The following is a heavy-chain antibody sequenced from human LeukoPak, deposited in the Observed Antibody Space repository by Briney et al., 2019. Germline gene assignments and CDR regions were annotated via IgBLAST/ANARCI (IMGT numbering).Heavy chain of an antibody. D-gene: IGHD3-22*01. Sequence: SETLSLTCTVSGGSISSGGYYWSWIRQHPGKGLEWIGYIYYSGSTYYNPSLKSRVTISVGTSKNQFSLKLSSVTAADTAVYYCARDMGSSGYYYFDYWGQGTLVTVSS. V-gene: IGHV4-31*03. CDR1: GGSISSGGYY. J-gene: IGHJ4*02. CDR3: ARDMGSSGYYYFDY. CDR2: IYYSGST.